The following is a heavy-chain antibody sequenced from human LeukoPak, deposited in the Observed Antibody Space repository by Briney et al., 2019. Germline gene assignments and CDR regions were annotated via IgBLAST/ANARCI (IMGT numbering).Heavy chain of an antibody. V-gene: IGHV3-30*18. CDR2: ISYDGSNK. CDR1: GFTFSSYG. CDR3: AKDQVLLWFGDLSQVDY. D-gene: IGHD3-10*01. J-gene: IGHJ4*02. Sequence: GRSLRLSCAASGFTFSSYGMHWVRQAPGKGLEWVAVISYDGSNKYYADSVKGRFTISRDNSKNTLYLQMNSLRAEDTAVYYCAKDQVLLWFGDLSQVDYWGQGTLVTVSS.